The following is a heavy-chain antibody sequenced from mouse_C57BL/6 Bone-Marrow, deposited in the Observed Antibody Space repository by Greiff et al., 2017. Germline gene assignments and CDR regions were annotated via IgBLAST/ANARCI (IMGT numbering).Heavy chain of an antibody. D-gene: IGHD1-1*01. J-gene: IGHJ1*03. CDR2: IYPGSGST. V-gene: IGHV1-55*01. CDR3: ARESTVVEGYFDV. Sequence: QVQLQQPGAELVKPGASVKMSCKASGYTFTSYWITWVKQRPGQGLEWIGDIYPGSGSTNYNEKLKSKATLTVDTSSSTAYMQLSSLTSEDSAVYYCARESTVVEGYFDVWGTGTTVTVSS. CDR1: GYTFTSYW.